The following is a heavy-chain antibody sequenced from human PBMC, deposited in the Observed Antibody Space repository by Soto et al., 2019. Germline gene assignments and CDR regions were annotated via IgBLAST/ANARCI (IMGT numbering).Heavy chain of an antibody. CDR2: ISYDGSNK. J-gene: IGHJ4*02. V-gene: IGHV3-30-3*01. D-gene: IGHD6-19*01. CDR3: ARAAGWYDFDY. CDR1: GFTFSSYT. Sequence: QVQLVESGGGVVQPGRSLRLSCAASGFTFSSYTMHWVRQAPGKGLEWVAVISYDGSNKYYADSVKGRFTISRDNSKNTLYLQMNSLIPEDTAVYYCARAAGWYDFDYWGQGTLVTVSS.